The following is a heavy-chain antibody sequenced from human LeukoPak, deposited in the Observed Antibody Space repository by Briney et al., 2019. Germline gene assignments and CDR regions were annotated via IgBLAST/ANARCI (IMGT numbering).Heavy chain of an antibody. V-gene: IGHV1-2*02. Sequence: ASVKVSCKASGYTFTSYGISWVRQAPGQGLDWMGWINPNSGGTKYAQKFQGRVTMTRDTSIGTAYMELSRLRSDDTAVYYCASAYYDSSGYALDYWGQGTLVTVSS. CDR1: GYTFTSYG. CDR2: INPNSGGT. D-gene: IGHD3-22*01. J-gene: IGHJ4*02. CDR3: ASAYYDSSGYALDY.